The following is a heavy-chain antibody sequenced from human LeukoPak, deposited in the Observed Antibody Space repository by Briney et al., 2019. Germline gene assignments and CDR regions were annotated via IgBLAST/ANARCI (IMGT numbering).Heavy chain of an antibody. D-gene: IGHD3-22*01. Sequence: SETLCLTCTASGGCITGYYWNWIRQPPGKGLEWIGYIYDSGSTDYKPSLKSRVTISVDTSKNQFSLKLTSVTAADTAVYYCARGRGQPDYDSSGYFDYWGQGSLVTVSS. CDR1: GGCITGYY. J-gene: IGHJ4*02. CDR3: ARGRGQPDYDSSGYFDY. V-gene: IGHV4-59*01. CDR2: IYDSGST.